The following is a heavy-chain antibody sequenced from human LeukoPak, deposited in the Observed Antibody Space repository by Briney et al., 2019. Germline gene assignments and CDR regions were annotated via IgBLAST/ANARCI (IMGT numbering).Heavy chain of an antibody. V-gene: IGHV3-23*01. J-gene: IGHJ4*02. CDR2: ISGSGGST. CDR3: AKDQRITIFGVANRFDY. Sequence: GGSLGLSCAASGFTFSSYAMSWVRQAPGKGLEWVSAISGSGGSTYYADSVKGRFTISRDNSKNTLYLQMNSLRAEDTAVYYCAKDQRITIFGVANRFDYWGQGTLVTVSS. D-gene: IGHD3-3*01. CDR1: GFTFSSYA.